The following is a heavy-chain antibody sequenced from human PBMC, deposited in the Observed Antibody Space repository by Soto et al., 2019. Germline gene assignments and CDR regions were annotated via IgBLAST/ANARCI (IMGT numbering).Heavy chain of an antibody. CDR2: ISYDGSNK. D-gene: IGHD2-2*01. CDR3: ARGPYCSSTSCHYYYYYGMDV. Sequence: GSLRLSCAASGFTFSSYAMHWVRQAPGKGLEWVAVISYDGSNKYYADSGKGRFTISRDNSKNTLYLQMNSLRAEDTAVYYCARGPYCSSTSCHYYYYYGMDVWGQGTTVTVSS. J-gene: IGHJ6*02. V-gene: IGHV3-30-3*01. CDR1: GFTFSSYA.